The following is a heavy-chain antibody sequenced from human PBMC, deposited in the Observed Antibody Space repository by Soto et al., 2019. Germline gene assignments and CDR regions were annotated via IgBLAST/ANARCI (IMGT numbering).Heavy chain of an antibody. CDR1: IFTVNETT. CDR3: DAPGEWGRYQGY. D-gene: IGHD3-16*01. J-gene: IGHJ4*02. V-gene: IGHV3-73*01. CDR2: IRSKAKSFAT. Sequence: GVSLRLSFSASIFTVNETTVQCVRPASGKGLEWVARIRSKAKSFATGYAESVKGRFTISRDDSENTAYLQMNSVKTDDTAMYSGDAPGEWGRYQGYWGQGILVTVSS.